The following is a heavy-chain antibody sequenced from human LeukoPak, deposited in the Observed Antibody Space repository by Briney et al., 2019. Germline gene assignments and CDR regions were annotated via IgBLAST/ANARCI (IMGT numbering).Heavy chain of an antibody. CDR2: IYHSGST. Sequence: SETLFLTCAVSGGSISSGGYSWSWIRQPPGKGLEWIGYIYHSGSTYYNPSLKSRVTISVDRSKNQFSLKLSSVTAADTAVYYCARVIFGSSWYVGGSYYYYYMDVWGKGTTVTVSS. J-gene: IGHJ6*03. V-gene: IGHV4-30-2*01. CDR3: ARVIFGSSWYVGGSYYYYYMDV. D-gene: IGHD6-13*01. CDR1: GGSISSGGYS.